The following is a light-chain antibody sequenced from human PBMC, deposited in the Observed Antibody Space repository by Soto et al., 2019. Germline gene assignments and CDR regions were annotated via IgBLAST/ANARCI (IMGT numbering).Light chain of an antibody. CDR2: DVS. CDR3: SSYTSSSTRV. CDR1: SSDVGSYNY. J-gene: IGLJ1*01. Sequence: QSVLTQPASVSGSPGQSITISCTGTSSDVGSYNYVSWYQQHPGKAPKLMIYDVSNRPSGVSNRFSGSKSGNTASLTISGLQVEDEADYYCSSYTSSSTRVFGTGTKVTV. V-gene: IGLV2-14*01.